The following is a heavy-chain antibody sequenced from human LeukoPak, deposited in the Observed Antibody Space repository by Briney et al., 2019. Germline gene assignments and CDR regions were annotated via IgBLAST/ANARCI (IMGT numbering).Heavy chain of an antibody. CDR3: AIMHGYYDGSGYWVQ. D-gene: IGHD3-22*01. V-gene: IGHV3-23*01. CDR1: GFTFGSYG. Sequence: GGSQRLSCAASGFTFGSYGMSWVRQAPGKGLEWVSFITPNADRTSYADSVEGRFTISRDNPRNTLYMQMNSLRDEDTAVYYCAIMHGYYDGSGYWVQWGQGTLVTVSS. CDR2: ITPNADRT. J-gene: IGHJ1*01.